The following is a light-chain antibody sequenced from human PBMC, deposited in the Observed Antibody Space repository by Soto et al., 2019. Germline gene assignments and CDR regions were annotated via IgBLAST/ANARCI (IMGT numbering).Light chain of an antibody. CDR3: QQYDNLPYT. V-gene: IGKV1-33*01. J-gene: IGKJ2*01. CDR2: GAS. CDR1: QDINDY. Sequence: EIQMTQSPSSLSASLGDRVTITCQASQDINDYSNWYQQKPGKAPRLLIYGASFLEVGVPSRFSGSGSGTHFTLTISSLQPEDVATYYCQQYDNLPYTFGQGTRREIK.